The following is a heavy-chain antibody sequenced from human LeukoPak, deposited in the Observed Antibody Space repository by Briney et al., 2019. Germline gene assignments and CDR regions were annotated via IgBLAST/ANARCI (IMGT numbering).Heavy chain of an antibody. CDR2: IRYDGSNK. CDR3: ARDRRDYVWGSYHFDY. D-gene: IGHD3-16*02. V-gene: IGHV3-30*02. J-gene: IGHJ4*02. CDR1: GFTFSSSW. Sequence: GGSLRLSCAASGFTFSSSWMTWVRQAPGKGLEWVAFIRYDGSNKYYTDSVKGRFTISRDNAKNSLYLQMNSLRAEDTAAYYCARDRRDYVWGSYHFDYWGQGTLVTVSS.